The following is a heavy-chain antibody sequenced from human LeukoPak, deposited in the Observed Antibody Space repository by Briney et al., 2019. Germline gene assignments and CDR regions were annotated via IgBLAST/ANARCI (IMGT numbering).Heavy chain of an antibody. CDR2: IYNSGST. J-gene: IGHJ6*03. Sequence: TPSETLSLTCTVSGGSISSYYWSWIRQPPGKGLGWIGYIYNSGSTNYNPSLESRVTISVDTSKNQVSLKLSSVTAADTAVYYCARDYSSSNYYYYYMDVWGKGTTVTVSS. V-gene: IGHV4-59*01. D-gene: IGHD6-6*01. CDR1: GGSISSYY. CDR3: ARDYSSSNYYYYYMDV.